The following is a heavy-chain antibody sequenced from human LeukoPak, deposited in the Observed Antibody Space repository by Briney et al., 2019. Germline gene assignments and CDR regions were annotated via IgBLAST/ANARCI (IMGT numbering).Heavy chain of an antibody. V-gene: IGHV3-30*03. J-gene: IGHJ4*02. CDR3: ASEIIFGSFDY. Sequence: GRSLRLSCAASGFTFNSYGMHWVRQAPGKGLEWVAIISYDGPNKYYTDSVKGRFTISRDNSKNTLYLQMNSLRAEDTAVYYCASEIIFGSFDYWGQGTLVTVSS. D-gene: IGHD3-3*01. CDR1: GFTFNSYG. CDR2: ISYDGPNK.